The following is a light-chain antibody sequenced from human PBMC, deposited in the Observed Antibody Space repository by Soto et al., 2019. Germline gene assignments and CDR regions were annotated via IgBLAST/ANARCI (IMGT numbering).Light chain of an antibody. CDR3: QSYDSSLSVV. Sequence: QSVLTQPPSVSGAPGQRVTISCTGSSSNIGAGYDVHWYQHLPGTAPKLLIYGNINRPSGVPDRFSGSKSDTSASLAITGLQAEDEAVYYCQSYDSSLSVVFGGGTKLTVL. J-gene: IGLJ2*01. CDR1: SSNIGAGYD. CDR2: GNI. V-gene: IGLV1-40*01.